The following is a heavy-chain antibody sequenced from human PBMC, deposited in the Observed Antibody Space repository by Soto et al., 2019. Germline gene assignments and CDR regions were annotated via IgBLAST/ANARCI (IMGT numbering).Heavy chain of an antibody. Sequence: SETLSLTCTVSGGSISSGGYYWSWIRQHPGKGLEWIGYIYYSGSTYYNPSLKSRVTISVDTSKNQFSLKLSSVTAADTAVYYCARAGIAAAGSYYMDVWGKGTTVTVSS. CDR1: GGSISSGGYY. CDR2: IYYSGST. V-gene: IGHV4-31*03. CDR3: ARAGIAAAGSYYMDV. D-gene: IGHD6-13*01. J-gene: IGHJ6*03.